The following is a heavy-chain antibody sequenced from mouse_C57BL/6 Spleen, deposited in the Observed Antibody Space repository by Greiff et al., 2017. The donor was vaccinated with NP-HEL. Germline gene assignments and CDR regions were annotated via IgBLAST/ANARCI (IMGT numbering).Heavy chain of an antibody. V-gene: IGHV1-50*01. CDR2: IDPSDSYT. CDR3: ARGGYSNYLAWFAY. J-gene: IGHJ3*01. D-gene: IGHD2-5*01. CDR1: GYTFTSYW. Sequence: QVQLQQPGAELVKPGASVKLSCKASGYTFTSYWMQWVKQRPGQGLEWIGEIDPSDSYTNYNQKFKGKATLTVDTSSSTAYMQLSSLTSEDSAVYYCARGGYSNYLAWFAYWGQGTLVTVSA.